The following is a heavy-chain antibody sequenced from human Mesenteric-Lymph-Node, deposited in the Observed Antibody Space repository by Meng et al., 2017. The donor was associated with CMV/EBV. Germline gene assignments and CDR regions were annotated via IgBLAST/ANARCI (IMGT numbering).Heavy chain of an antibody. V-gene: IGHV1-3*01. Sequence: QCQLVRSGAEVKEPWASVKFSCKASGYTFTSYSMHWVRQAPGQRLEWMGWINAGNANTKYSQKFQDKVTITMDTSASTAYMELSSLRSEDTAMYYCAREPGSSGWNYFDSWGQGTLVTVSS. J-gene: IGHJ4*02. CDR3: AREPGSSGWNYFDS. CDR2: INAGNANT. CDR1: GYTFTSYS. D-gene: IGHD6-19*01.